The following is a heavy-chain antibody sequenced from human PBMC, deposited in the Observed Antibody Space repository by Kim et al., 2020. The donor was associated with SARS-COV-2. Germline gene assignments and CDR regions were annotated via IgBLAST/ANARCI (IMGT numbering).Heavy chain of an antibody. J-gene: IGHJ5*02. D-gene: IGHD3-10*01. V-gene: IGHV4-34*01. Sequence: YNPSLKRRGTISVDTSKNQFSLKLSSVTAADTAVYYCARGEYYYGSGFDPWGQGTLVTVSS. CDR3: ARGEYYYGSGFDP.